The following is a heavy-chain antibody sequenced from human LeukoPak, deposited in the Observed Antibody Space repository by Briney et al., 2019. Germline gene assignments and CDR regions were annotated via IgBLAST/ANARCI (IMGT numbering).Heavy chain of an antibody. D-gene: IGHD5-12*01. CDR2: ISGIRYNI. Sequence: PGGSLRLSRAASGFTLSRYSMNWVRQTPGRGLEWVSFISGIRYNIYYADSVKGRFTISREDAKKSLYLQMNTLRAEDTSVYYCARDMVEATTRGIDYWGQGTLSPSPQ. CDR1: GFTLSRYS. CDR3: ARDMVEATTRGIDY. V-gene: IGHV3-21*01. J-gene: IGHJ4*02.